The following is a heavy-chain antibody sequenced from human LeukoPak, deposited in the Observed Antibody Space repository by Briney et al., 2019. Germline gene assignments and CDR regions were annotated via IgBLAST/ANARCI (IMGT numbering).Heavy chain of an antibody. CDR1: GYIFSSYG. V-gene: IGHV1-18*01. CDR3: ARDRGGYSYGYFDS. CDR2: ISAYSGDT. Sequence: GASVKVSCKTSGYIFSSYGFSWVRQAPGQGLEWMGWISAYSGDTNYAQKLQGRVTMTTDTSTNTAYMELRSLRSDDTAVYYCARDRGGYSYGYFDSWGQGTLVTVSS. J-gene: IGHJ4*02. D-gene: IGHD5-18*01.